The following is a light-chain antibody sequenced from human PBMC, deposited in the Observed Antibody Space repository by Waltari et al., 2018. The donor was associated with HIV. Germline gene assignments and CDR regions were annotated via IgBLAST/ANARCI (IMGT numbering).Light chain of an antibody. V-gene: IGKV3-15*01. Sequence: EVVMAQYPATLSVSPGERAILSCRASQSVSTSLAWYQQKPGQAPRLLIFGTSTRATGVSARVSGSGSGTYFSLTISSLQSEDLAVYYCQQYKNGWTFGQGTKVDIK. J-gene: IGKJ1*01. CDR3: QQYKNGWT. CDR1: QSVSTS. CDR2: GTS.